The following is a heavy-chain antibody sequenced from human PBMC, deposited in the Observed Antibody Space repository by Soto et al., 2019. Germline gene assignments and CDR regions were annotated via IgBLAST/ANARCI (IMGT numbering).Heavy chain of an antibody. CDR3: ARTDRYYYRGDYGFDI. CDR2: INAGNGNT. V-gene: IGHV1-3*01. D-gene: IGHD4-17*01. J-gene: IGHJ3*02. Sequence: ASVKVSCKASGYTFTSYAMHWVRQAPGQRLERMGWINAGNGNTKYSQKFQGRVTITRDTSASTAYMELSSLRSEDTAVYYCARTDRYYYRGDYGFDIWGQGTMVTVSS. CDR1: GYTFTSYA.